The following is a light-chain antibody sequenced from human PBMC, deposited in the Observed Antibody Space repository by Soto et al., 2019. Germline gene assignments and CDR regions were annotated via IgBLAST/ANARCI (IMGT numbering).Light chain of an antibody. CDR1: QSISTY. Sequence: DIQMTQSPSSLSASVGDRVTITCRASQSISTYVNWYQQKPGKAPELLIYAASSLQSGVPSRFTGSGSGTDFTLTISSLEPEDFAVYYCQQRSNWPLTFGGGTKVEI. V-gene: IGKV1-39*01. CDR3: QQRSNWPLT. J-gene: IGKJ4*01. CDR2: AAS.